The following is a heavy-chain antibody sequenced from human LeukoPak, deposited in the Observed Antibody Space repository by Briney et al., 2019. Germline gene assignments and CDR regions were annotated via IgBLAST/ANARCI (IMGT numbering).Heavy chain of an antibody. V-gene: IGHV4-34*01. CDR3: ARIGYYDILTGYYRVDWFDP. CDR2: INHSGST. D-gene: IGHD3-9*01. J-gene: IGHJ5*02. Sequence: PSETLSLTCAVYGGSFSGYYWSWIRQPPGKGLEWIGEINHSGSTNYNPSLKSRVTISVDTSKNQFSLKLSSVTAADTAVYYCARIGYYDILTGYYRVDWFDPWGQGTLVTVSS. CDR1: GGSFSGYY.